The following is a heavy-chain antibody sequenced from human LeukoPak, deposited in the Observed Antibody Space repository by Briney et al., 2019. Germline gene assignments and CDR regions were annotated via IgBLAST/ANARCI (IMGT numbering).Heavy chain of an antibody. Sequence: GGSLRLSCAASGFTVSSNYMTWVRQAPGKGLEWVSVIYSGGSINYADSVKGRFTISRDNSKNTLYLQMNSLTAEDTAVYYCARDSIGGRGAFDIWGQGTMVTVSS. D-gene: IGHD2/OR15-2a*01. V-gene: IGHV3-66*01. CDR3: ARDSIGGRGAFDI. CDR2: IYSGGSI. CDR1: GFTVSSNY. J-gene: IGHJ3*02.